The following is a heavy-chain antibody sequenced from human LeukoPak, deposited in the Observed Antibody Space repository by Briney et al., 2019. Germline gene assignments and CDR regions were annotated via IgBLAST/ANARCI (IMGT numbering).Heavy chain of an antibody. CDR3: ARFSSSGQFSDY. D-gene: IGHD3-22*01. J-gene: IGHJ4*02. CDR1: GYSISSGYY. V-gene: IGHV4-38-2*01. Sequence: PSETLSLTCAVSGYSISSGYYWGWIRQPPGKGLEWIGSIYHSGSTYYNPSLKSRVTISVDTSKNQFSLKLSSVTAADTAVYYCARFSSSGQFSDYWGQGTLVTVSA. CDR2: IYHSGST.